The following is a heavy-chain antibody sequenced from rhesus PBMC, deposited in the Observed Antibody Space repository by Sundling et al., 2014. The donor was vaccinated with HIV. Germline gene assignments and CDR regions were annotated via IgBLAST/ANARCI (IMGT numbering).Heavy chain of an antibody. V-gene: IGHV3-115*02. D-gene: IGHD3-3*01. CDR2: IGGDSSYT. CDR3: ARGNNIWTAYLDY. Sequence: EVQLAESGGGLVQPGGSLRLSCAASGFTFSSYEMHWVRQAPGKWLESVSVIGGDSSYTDYADSVKGRFTISRDNAKNSLSLQMNSLRAEDTAVYYCARGNNIWTAYLDYWGQGVLVTVSS. J-gene: IGHJ4*01. CDR1: GFTFSSYE.